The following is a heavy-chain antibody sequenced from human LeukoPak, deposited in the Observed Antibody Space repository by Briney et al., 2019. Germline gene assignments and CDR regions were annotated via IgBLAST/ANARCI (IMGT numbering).Heavy chain of an antibody. CDR2: IYSGGST. D-gene: IGHD3-22*01. J-gene: IGHJ4*02. Sequence: GGSLRLSCAASGFTVSSNYMSWVRQAPGKGLEWVSVIYSGGSTYYADSVKGRFTISRDNSKNTLYLQMNSLRAEDTAVYYCAGLDMDYYDSSGYGFDYWGQGTLVTVSS. CDR1: GFTVSSNY. CDR3: AGLDMDYYDSSGYGFDY. V-gene: IGHV3-53*01.